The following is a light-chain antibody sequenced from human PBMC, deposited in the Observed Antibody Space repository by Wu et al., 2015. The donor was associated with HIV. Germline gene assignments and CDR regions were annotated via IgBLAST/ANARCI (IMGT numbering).Light chain of an antibody. J-gene: IGKJ2*01. CDR2: GAS. V-gene: IGKV3-20*01. Sequence: EIVLTQSPGTLSLSPGERATLSCRASQSVSSSYLAWHQQKPGQAPRLLIYGASSRATGIPDRFSGSGSGTDFTLTISRLEPEDFAVYYCQQYGSSPPYTFGQGTSWRSN. CDR1: QSVSSSY. CDR3: QQYGSSPPYT.